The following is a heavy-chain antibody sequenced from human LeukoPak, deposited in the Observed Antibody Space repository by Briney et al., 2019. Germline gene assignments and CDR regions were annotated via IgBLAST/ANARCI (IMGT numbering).Heavy chain of an antibody. Sequence: SETLSLTCAVYGGSFSGYYWSWIRQPPGKGLEWIGEISHSGSTNYNPSLKSRVTISVDTSKNQFSLKLSSVTAADTAVYYCARVPAYGDYWFDPWGQGTLVTVSS. CDR2: ISHSGST. D-gene: IGHD4-17*01. CDR3: ARVPAYGDYWFDP. J-gene: IGHJ5*02. V-gene: IGHV4-34*01. CDR1: GGSFSGYY.